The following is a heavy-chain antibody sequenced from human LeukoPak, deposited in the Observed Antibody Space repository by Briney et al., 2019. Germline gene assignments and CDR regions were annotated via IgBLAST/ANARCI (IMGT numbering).Heavy chain of an antibody. Sequence: GASVKVSCKTSGYKFTDFFIHWVQQAPGKGLEWMGRVDPADGQTGYAERFSGRVTIATDTSTDTAYMELSSLTSEDTAVYYCARDLDESIEYSSSSLGFDPWGQGTLVTVSS. CDR2: VDPADGQT. J-gene: IGHJ5*02. D-gene: IGHD6-6*01. V-gene: IGHV1-69-2*01. CDR3: ARDLDESIEYSSSSLGFDP. CDR1: GYKFTDFF.